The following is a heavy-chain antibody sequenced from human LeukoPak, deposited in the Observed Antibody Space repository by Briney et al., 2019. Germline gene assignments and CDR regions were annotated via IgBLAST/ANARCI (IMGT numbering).Heavy chain of an antibody. J-gene: IGHJ4*02. CDR1: GGTFSSYA. CDR3: ARSDDSSGYYPSFDY. V-gene: IGHV1-69*04. CDR2: IIPIFGIA. D-gene: IGHD3-22*01. Sequence: ASVKVSCKASGGTFSSYAISWVRQAPGQGLEWMGRIIPIFGIANYAQKFQGRVTITADKSTSTAYMELSGLRSEDTAVYYCARSDDSSGYYPSFDYWGQGTLVTVSS.